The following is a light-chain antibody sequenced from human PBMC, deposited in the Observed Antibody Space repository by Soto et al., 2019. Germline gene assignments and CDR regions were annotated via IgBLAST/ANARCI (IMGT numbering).Light chain of an antibody. V-gene: IGKV3-15*01. J-gene: IGKJ1*01. CDR2: RAS. CDR3: QQYGNCPPGT. Sequence: ILMTQSPAILAVSTGETVTLSCRASQSLSDNLAWYQQKPGQAPRLLIFRASSRASGVPARFSGGGSGTEFTLTISTLQSEDFAVYYCQQYGNCPPGTFGPGTKVDIK. CDR1: QSLSDN.